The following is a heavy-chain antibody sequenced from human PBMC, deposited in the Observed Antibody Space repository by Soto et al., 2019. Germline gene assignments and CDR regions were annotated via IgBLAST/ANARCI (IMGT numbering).Heavy chain of an antibody. J-gene: IGHJ6*03. CDR2: IYYSGST. Sequence: SETLSLTCTVSGGSISSYYWSWIRQPPGKGLEWIGYIYYSGSTNYNPSLKSRVTISVDTSKNQFSLKLSSVTAADTAVYYCARDITRGIAVAGSLPNTPNPPYYYYMDVWGKGTTVTVSS. CDR3: ARDITRGIAVAGSLPNTPNPPYYYYMDV. V-gene: IGHV4-59*01. D-gene: IGHD6-19*01. CDR1: GGSISSYY.